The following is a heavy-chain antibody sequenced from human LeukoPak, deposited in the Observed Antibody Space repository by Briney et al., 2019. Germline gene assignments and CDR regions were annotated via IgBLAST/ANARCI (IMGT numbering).Heavy chain of an antibody. Sequence: GGSLRLSCAASGFTFNYAWMSWVRQVPGKGLEWVGQTVSEIDGGTTDYATPVKGRFTISRDDSKSTLYLQMNSLKIEDTAVYYCTTDEDWNYARKDVWGQGATVTVSS. J-gene: IGHJ6*02. V-gene: IGHV3-15*04. CDR2: TVSEIDGGTT. D-gene: IGHD1-7*01. CDR3: TTDEDWNYARKDV. CDR1: GFTFNYAW.